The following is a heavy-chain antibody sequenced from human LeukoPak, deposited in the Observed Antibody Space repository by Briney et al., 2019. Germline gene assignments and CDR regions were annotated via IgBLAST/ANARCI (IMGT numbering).Heavy chain of an antibody. CDR3: ARERWGPQGVRGVPYYYYGMDV. J-gene: IGHJ6*02. Sequence: SETLSLTCTVSGGSISSSSYYWGWIRQPPGKGLEWIGSIYYSGSTYYNPSLKSRVTISVDTSKNQFSLKLSSVTAADTAVYYCARERWGPQGVRGVPYYYYGMDVWGQGTTVTVSS. V-gene: IGHV4-39*02. CDR1: GGSISSSSYY. CDR2: IYYSGST. D-gene: IGHD3-10*01.